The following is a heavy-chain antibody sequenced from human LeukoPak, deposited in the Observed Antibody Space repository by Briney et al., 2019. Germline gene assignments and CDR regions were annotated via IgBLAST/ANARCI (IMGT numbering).Heavy chain of an antibody. CDR3: ARVGNYDIWTGSYMPEGY. CDR2: VTHSGST. CDR1: GGSISTSPFY. Sequence: PSETLSLTCTVSGGSISTSPFYWSWIRQPPGKGLGWIGEVTHSGSTNYNPSLKSRVTISVDTSKNQFSLKLTSVTAADTAVYYCARVGNYDIWTGSYMPEGYWGQGTLVTVSS. J-gene: IGHJ4*02. D-gene: IGHD3-9*01. V-gene: IGHV4-39*07.